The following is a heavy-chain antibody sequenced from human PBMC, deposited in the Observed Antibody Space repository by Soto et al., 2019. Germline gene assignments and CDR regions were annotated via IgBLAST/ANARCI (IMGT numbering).Heavy chain of an antibody. Sequence: GGSLRLSCAASGFTFSSYAMHWVRQAPGKGLEWVAVISYDGSNKYYADSVKGRFTISRDNSKNTLYLQMHSLRAEDTAVYYCARDRAYDDILTGPGPRYYGMDVWGQGTPVTVSS. CDR3: ARDRAYDDILTGPGPRYYGMDV. CDR2: ISYDGSNK. D-gene: IGHD3-9*01. J-gene: IGHJ6*02. CDR1: GFTFSSYA. V-gene: IGHV3-30-3*01.